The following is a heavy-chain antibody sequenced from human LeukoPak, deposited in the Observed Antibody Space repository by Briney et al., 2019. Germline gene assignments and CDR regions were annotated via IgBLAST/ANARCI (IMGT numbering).Heavy chain of an antibody. CDR2: IKEDGSNK. CDR3: AKDRRWLQSPLDY. CDR1: GLLFSRYW. V-gene: IGHV3-7*01. J-gene: IGHJ4*02. Sequence: PGGSLRLSCAPCGLLFSRYWMSWVRQAPGKGLEWVANIKEDGSNKYYADSVKGRFTISRDNSKNTLYLQMNSLRAEDTAVYYCAKDRRWLQSPLDYWGQGTLVTVSS. D-gene: IGHD5-24*01.